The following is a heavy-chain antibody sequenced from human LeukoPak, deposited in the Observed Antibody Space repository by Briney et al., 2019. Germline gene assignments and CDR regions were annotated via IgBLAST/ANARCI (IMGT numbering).Heavy chain of an antibody. D-gene: IGHD2/OR15-2a*01. J-gene: IGHJ4*02. CDR3: ARSAVIRGFDF. V-gene: IGHV1-46*01. CDR1: GYTFTSYY. Sequence: ASVKVSCKASGYTFTSYYIHWVRQAPGQGLEWMGMINPNGGSTSYAQKFQDRVTMTRDTSTSTVYMEVTGLRSEDTALFYCARSAVIRGFDFWGQGTLVTVSS. CDR2: INPNGGST.